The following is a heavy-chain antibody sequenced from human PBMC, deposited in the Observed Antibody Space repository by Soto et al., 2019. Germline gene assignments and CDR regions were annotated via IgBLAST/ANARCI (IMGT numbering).Heavy chain of an antibody. J-gene: IGHJ6*02. V-gene: IGHV1-24*01. CDR2: FDAENGKT. CDR1: GYTLTELS. CDR3: ARPWGDSYYYYGMDV. Sequence: ASVKVSCKVSGYTLTELSMHWVRQAPGKGLEWMGGFDAENGKTIYAQKLQGRVTMTTDTSTSTAYMELRSLRSDDTAVYYCARPWGDSYYYYGMDVWGQGTTVTVSS. D-gene: IGHD3-16*01.